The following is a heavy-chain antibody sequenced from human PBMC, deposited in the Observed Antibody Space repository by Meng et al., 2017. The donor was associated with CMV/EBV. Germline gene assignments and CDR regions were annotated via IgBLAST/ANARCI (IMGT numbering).Heavy chain of an antibody. D-gene: IGHD2-2*02. CDR1: GGPFSSYA. CDR3: ASAVQDVVVPAAIRYSSGWYSPRAFDI. V-gene: IGHV1-69*05. J-gene: IGHJ3*02. CDR2: IIPIFGTA. Sequence: SVKVSCKASGGPFSSYAISWVRQAPGQGLEWMGGIIPIFGTANYAQKFQGRVTITTDESTSTAYMELSSLRSEDTAVYYCASAVQDVVVPAAIRYSSGWYSPRAFDIWGQGTMVTVSS.